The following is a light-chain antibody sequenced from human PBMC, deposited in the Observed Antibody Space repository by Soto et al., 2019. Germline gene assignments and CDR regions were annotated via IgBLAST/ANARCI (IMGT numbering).Light chain of an antibody. J-gene: IGKJ2*01. CDR3: QQYSSSPFT. Sequence: DIVLTQSPGTLSLSPGERAILSCRASQNVRSNYLAWYQQKSGQAPRLLIYGVSSRATGIPDRFSGSGSGTDFTLTISRLEPEEFAVYYCQQYSSSPFTFGQGTKVEI. CDR2: GVS. V-gene: IGKV3-20*01. CDR1: QNVRSNY.